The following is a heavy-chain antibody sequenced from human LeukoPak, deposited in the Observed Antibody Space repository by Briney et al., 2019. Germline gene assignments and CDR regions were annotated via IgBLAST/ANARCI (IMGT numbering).Heavy chain of an antibody. CDR3: ARFFDPSVGDAFDL. Sequence: SGGSLRLSCAVSGFRFGSDWMSWVRQAPGKGLEWVANISPDGSEKFYVDAVKGRFIISRDNGKNSLYLQLNSLRADDTAVYYCARFFDPSVGDAFDLWGQGPMVTVSS. J-gene: IGHJ3*01. CDR1: GFRFGSDW. V-gene: IGHV3-7*01. D-gene: IGHD3-3*01. CDR2: ISPDGSEK.